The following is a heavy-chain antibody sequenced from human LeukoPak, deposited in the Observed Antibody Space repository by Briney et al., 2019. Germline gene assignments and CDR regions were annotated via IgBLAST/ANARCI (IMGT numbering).Heavy chain of an antibody. CDR1: GFTFTSYA. J-gene: IGHJ4*02. Sequence: VGSLRLSCAASGFTFTSYAMNWVRQAPGKGLEWVSSISGNGGSRYYADSVKGRFTISRDNSKNTLYLQMSSLRAEDTAVYYCAKDLYSYGYDWGQGTLVTVSS. D-gene: IGHD5-18*01. CDR3: AKDLYSYGYD. V-gene: IGHV3-23*01. CDR2: ISGNGGSR.